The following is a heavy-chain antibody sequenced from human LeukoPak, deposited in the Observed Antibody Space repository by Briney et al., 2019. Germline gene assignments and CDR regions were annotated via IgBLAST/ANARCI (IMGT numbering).Heavy chain of an antibody. V-gene: IGHV1-2*02. CDR3: ARFSPDPPSYYYYYMDV. Sequence: ASVKVSCKASGYTFTGYYMHWVRQAPGQGLEWMGWINPNSGGTNYAQKFQGRVTMTRDTSISTAYMELSRLRSDDTAVYYCARFSPDPPSYYYYYMDVWGKGTTVTVSS. CDR1: GYTFTGYY. CDR2: INPNSGGT. J-gene: IGHJ6*03.